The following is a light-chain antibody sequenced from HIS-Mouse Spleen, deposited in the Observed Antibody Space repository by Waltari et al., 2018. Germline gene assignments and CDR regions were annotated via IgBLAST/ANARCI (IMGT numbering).Light chain of an antibody. CDR2: EGS. CDR3: CSYAVSSTWV. V-gene: IGLV2-23*01. Sequence: QSALTQPASVSGSPGQSITISCTGTSSDVGSYNLVSWYPQHPGKAPKLMIYEGSKRPQGVSIRFSGSKSGNTATLTISGLQAEDEADYYCCSYAVSSTWVFGGGTKLTVL. CDR1: SSDVGSYNL. J-gene: IGLJ3*02.